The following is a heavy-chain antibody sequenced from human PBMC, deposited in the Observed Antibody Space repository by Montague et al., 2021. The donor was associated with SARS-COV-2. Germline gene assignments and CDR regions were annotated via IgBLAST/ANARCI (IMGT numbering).Heavy chain of an antibody. CDR3: ARTMTTVTTAYGLGDYYYGMDV. Sequence: PALVKPTQTLTLTCTFSGFSLSTSGMCVSWIRQPPGKALEWLARIDWDDDKYYSTSLKTRLTISKDTSKNQVVLTMTNMDLVDTATYYCARTMTTVTTAYGLGDYYYGMDVWGQGTTVTVSS. CDR1: GFSLSTSGMC. V-gene: IGHV2-70*11. CDR2: IDWDDDK. J-gene: IGHJ6*02. D-gene: IGHD4-17*01.